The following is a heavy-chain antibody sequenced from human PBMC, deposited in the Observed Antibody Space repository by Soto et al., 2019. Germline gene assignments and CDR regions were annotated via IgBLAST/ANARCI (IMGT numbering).Heavy chain of an antibody. J-gene: IGHJ4*02. CDR1: GFSFSSYA. V-gene: IGHV3-23*01. CDR2: IRARGGSL. CDR3: AKGSIEYSASVDN. Sequence: DVQLLESGGGLVQPGGSLRLSCAASGFSFSSYAMVWVRQAPGKGLEWVAVIRARGGSLYFADSVKGRFTLSRDNSKNVLSLEINSLRAEDTAIYFCAKGSIEYSASVDNWGQGTMVVVSS. D-gene: IGHD5-12*01.